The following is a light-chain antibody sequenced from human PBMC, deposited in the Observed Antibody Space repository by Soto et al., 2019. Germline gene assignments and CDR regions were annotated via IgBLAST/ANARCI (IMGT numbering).Light chain of an antibody. J-gene: IGKJ1*01. Sequence: DIQMTQSPSALSASVGDRVTITCRASQSISSWLAWYQQKPGKAPNLLIYKASSLESGVPSTFSGSGSGTEFTRTIHSLQPDDFATYYCQQYNSFPWTFGQGTKVEIK. CDR1: QSISSW. CDR2: KAS. V-gene: IGKV1-5*03. CDR3: QQYNSFPWT.